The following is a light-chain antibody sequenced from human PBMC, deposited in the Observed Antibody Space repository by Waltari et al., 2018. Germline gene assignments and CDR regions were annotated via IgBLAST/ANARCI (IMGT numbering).Light chain of an antibody. CDR1: KLGDKY. CDR3: QTWDSNTVV. J-gene: IGLJ2*01. V-gene: IGLV3-1*01. CDR2: QET. Sequence: SYDLTQPPSVSASPGQTASIACFGDKLGDKYVSWYQQKPGQSPVLVIYQETKRPSGIPGRFSAANSGNTATLTVSETQAVDEASYYCQTWDSNTVVFGGGTTLTVL.